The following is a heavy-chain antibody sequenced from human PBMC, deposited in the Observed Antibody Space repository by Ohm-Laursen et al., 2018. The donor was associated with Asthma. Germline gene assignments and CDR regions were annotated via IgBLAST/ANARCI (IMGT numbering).Heavy chain of an antibody. Sequence: SLRLSCSATGYTFSRYSIHWVRQIPGKGLEWVASISTASSFIYYADSVRGRFTTSRDNARNSVCLQMNSLRAEDTALYYCAGIGPEWELPGREYSLHHWGEGTLVTVSS. J-gene: IGHJ1*01. D-gene: IGHD1-26*01. CDR3: AGIGPEWELPGREYSLHH. CDR2: ISTASSFI. CDR1: GYTFSRYS. V-gene: IGHV3-21*01.